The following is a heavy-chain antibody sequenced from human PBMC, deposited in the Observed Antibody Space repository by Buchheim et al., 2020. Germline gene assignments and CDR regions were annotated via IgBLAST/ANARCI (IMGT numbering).Heavy chain of an antibody. Sequence: QVQLQESGPGLVKPSGTLSLTCAVSGGSISSSNWWSWVRQPPGKGLEWIGEINHSGSTKFNPSLKSRVTISVDTSKNQFSLKLSSVTAADTAVYYCARGFLYGSGSLLNYWGQGTL. D-gene: IGHD3-10*01. V-gene: IGHV4-4*02. J-gene: IGHJ4*02. CDR1: GGSISSSNW. CDR3: ARGFLYGSGSLLNY. CDR2: INHSGST.